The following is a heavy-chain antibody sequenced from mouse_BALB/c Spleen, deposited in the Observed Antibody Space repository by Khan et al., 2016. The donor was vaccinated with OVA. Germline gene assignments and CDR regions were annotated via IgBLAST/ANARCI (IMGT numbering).Heavy chain of an antibody. V-gene: IGHV1-7*01. Sequence: QVQLQQSGAELAKPGASVKMSCKASGYTFINYWILWVKQRPGQGLEWIGYINPSTGYTEYNQNFKDKATLTADKSSSTAYMQLSSLSSEDSAVYDCEKRSIRWDFDYWGQGTTLTVSS. CDR2: INPSTGYT. D-gene: IGHD1-1*01. J-gene: IGHJ2*01. CDR1: GYTFINYW. CDR3: EKRSIRWDFDY.